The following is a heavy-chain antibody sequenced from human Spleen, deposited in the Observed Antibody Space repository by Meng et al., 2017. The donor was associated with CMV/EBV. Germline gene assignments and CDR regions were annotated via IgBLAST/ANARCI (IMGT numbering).Heavy chain of an antibody. J-gene: IGHJ4*02. V-gene: IGHV5-51*01. Sequence: GGSLRLSCKGSRYSFTSYLIGWVRQMPGKGLEWMGIIYPDDSDTRYSPSFQGQVTLSADKSINTAYLQWSSLKASDTAMYYCARRGGAAVIGYYFDYWGQGTLVTVSS. D-gene: IGHD2-15*01. CDR1: RYSFTSYL. CDR3: ARRGGAAVIGYYFDY. CDR2: IYPDDSDT.